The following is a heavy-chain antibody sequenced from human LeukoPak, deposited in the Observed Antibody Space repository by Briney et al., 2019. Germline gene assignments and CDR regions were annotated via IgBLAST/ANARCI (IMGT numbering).Heavy chain of an antibody. D-gene: IGHD6-19*01. CDR1: GGSISSFY. CDR2: IDSSGIT. J-gene: IGHJ4*02. Sequence: RPSETLSLTCTVSGGSISSFYYTWIRQPPGKGLEWIGYIDSSGITNYNSSLNSRVTISLDTSQNQFSLKLSSVTAADTAVYYCATVASGWYPDYWGQGALVTVAS. V-gene: IGHV4-59*01. CDR3: ATVASGWYPDY.